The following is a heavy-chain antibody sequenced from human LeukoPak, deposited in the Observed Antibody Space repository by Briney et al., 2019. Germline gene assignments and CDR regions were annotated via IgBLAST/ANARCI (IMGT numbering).Heavy chain of an antibody. V-gene: IGHV3-21*01. D-gene: IGHD2-2*01. Sequence: GGSLRLSCAASGFTFSTYSMDWVRQAPGKGLEWVSAITPTSSYIYYADSVKGRFTISRDNAKNSLYLQMDSLRDEDTAVYYCARDPYCSGTSCSLSIYYYYYMDVWGKGTTVTVSS. CDR1: GFTFSTYS. J-gene: IGHJ6*03. CDR3: ARDPYCSGTSCSLSIYYYYYMDV. CDR2: ITPTSSYI.